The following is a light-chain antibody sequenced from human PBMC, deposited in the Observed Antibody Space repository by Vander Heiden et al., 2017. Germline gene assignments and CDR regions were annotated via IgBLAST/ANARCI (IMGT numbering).Light chain of an antibody. CDR2: AAS. J-gene: IGKJ2*01. V-gene: IGKV1-8*01. CDR3: QQYYSYPPYT. CDR1: QGISSY. Sequence: AIRMTQSPSSLSASTGDRVTITCRASQGISSYLAWYQQKPGKAPKLLIYAASTLQSGVPSRFSGSGSGTDFTLTISCLQSEDFATYYCQQYYSYPPYTFGQWTKMEIK.